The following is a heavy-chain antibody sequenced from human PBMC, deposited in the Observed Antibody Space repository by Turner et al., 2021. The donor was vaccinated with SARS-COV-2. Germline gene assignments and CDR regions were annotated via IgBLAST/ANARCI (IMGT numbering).Heavy chain of an antibody. J-gene: IGHJ6*02. V-gene: IGHV4-4*07. CDR1: GGSISSYY. CDR3: ARDRVQLGPVGMDV. CDR2: IYTSGST. Sequence: QVQLQESGPGLVKPSETLSLTCTVSGGSISSYYCSWIRQPPGKGLEWIGRIYTSGSTNYNPSLKSRVTMSVDTSKNQFSLKLSSVTAADTAVYYCARDRVQLGPVGMDVWGQGTTVTVSS. D-gene: IGHD6-6*01.